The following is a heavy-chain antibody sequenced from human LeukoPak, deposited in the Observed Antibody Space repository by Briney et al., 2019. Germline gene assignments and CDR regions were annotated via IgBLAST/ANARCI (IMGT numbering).Heavy chain of an antibody. CDR2: INHSGST. CDR1: GGSFSGYY. CDR3: ARGTYYYDSSGYYYRVHNYYYMDV. J-gene: IGHJ6*03. V-gene: IGHV4-34*01. D-gene: IGHD3-22*01. Sequence: PSETLSLTCAVYGGSFSGYYWSWIRQPPGKGLDWIGEINHSGSTNYNPSLKSRVTISVDTSKNQFSLKLSSVTAADTAVYYCARGTYYYDSSGYYYRVHNYYYMDVWGKGTTVTVSS.